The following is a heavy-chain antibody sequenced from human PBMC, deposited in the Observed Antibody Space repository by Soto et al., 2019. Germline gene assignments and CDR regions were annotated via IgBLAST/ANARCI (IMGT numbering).Heavy chain of an antibody. CDR2: IIPIFGTA. V-gene: IGHV1-69*12. CDR3: AGGQAGGGWGYYFDY. J-gene: IGHJ4*02. CDR1: GGTFSSYA. D-gene: IGHD3-16*01. Sequence: QVQLVQSGAEVKKPGSSVKVSCKASGGTFSSYAIDWVRQAPGQGLEWMGGIIPIFGTADYAQKFQGRVTITADESTSPADMELSSVRSEDTAVYYCAGGQAGGGWGYYFDYWGQGTLVTVSS.